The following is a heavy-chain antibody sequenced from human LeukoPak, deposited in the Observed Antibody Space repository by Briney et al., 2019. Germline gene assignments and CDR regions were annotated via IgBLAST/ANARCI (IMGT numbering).Heavy chain of an antibody. Sequence: RGSLRLSCAASGFSFSSYYMSWVRQGPGKGLEWVATIWPDGGEERYVDSVRGRFSISRDNAKSFLYLQMNGLSVEDTAVYFCARLFGGVTTFDFWGQGALVTVSS. CDR1: GFSFSSYY. D-gene: IGHD3-10*01. V-gene: IGHV3-7*01. CDR3: ARLFGGVTTFDF. CDR2: IWPDGGEE. J-gene: IGHJ5*01.